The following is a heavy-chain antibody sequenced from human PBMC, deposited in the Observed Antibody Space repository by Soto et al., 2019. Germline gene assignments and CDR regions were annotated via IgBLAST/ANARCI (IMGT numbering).Heavy chain of an antibody. J-gene: IGHJ4*02. CDR2: INQDGGGT. Sequence: GGSLRLSCLASGFTFISSFMGWVRQAPGKGLEWVANINQDGGGTYYVDSVEGRLTTSRDNAKNTLYLQMNSLRAEDTAVYYSARVSGTYGPFDYWGRGTLVTVSS. CDR1: GFTFISSF. V-gene: IGHV3-7*01. D-gene: IGHD3-10*01. CDR3: ARVSGTYGPFDY.